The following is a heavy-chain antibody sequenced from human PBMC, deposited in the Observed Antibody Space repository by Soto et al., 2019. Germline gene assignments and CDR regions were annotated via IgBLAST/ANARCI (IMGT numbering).Heavy chain of an antibody. CDR1: GSTFSSYG. Sequence: GGSLRLSCAASGSTFSSYGMHWVRQAPGKGLEWVAVIWYDGSNKYYADSVKGRFTISRDNSKNTLYLQMNSLRAEDTAVYYCAREGLTYSSGPLDLYYFDYWGQGTLVTVSS. V-gene: IGHV3-33*01. D-gene: IGHD6-19*01. CDR2: IWYDGSNK. CDR3: AREGLTYSSGPLDLYYFDY. J-gene: IGHJ4*02.